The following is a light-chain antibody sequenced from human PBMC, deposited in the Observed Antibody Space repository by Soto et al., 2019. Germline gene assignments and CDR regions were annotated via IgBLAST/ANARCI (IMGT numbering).Light chain of an antibody. J-gene: IGLJ2*01. CDR3: CAFSSSPYVI. V-gene: IGLV2-23*01. Sequence: QSVLTQPASVSGSPGQTITISCTGTSTDIGSYDLVSWYQQHPGKVPKLMIYEGSKRPSGVSYRFSASKSGNTASLTISGLQAEDEADYYCCAFSSSPYVIFGGGTQLTVL. CDR1: STDIGSYDL. CDR2: EGS.